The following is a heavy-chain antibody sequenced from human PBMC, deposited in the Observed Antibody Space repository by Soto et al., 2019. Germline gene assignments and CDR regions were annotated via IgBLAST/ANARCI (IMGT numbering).Heavy chain of an antibody. J-gene: IGHJ4*02. CDR1: GGTFSSYT. V-gene: IGHV1-69*02. CDR2: IIPILGIA. CDR3: GEGTVVRGVIN. Sequence: QVQLVQSGAEVKKPGSSVKVSCKASGGTFSSYTISWVRQAPGQGLEWMGRIIPILGIANYAQKFQGRVTITADKSTSTAYMELSSLRTEDTAVYYCGEGTVVRGVINWGQGTLVTVSS. D-gene: IGHD3-10*01.